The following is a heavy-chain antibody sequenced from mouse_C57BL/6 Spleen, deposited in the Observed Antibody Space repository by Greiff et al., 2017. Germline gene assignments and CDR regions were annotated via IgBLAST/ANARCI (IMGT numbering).Heavy chain of an antibody. CDR1: GFTFSDFY. J-gene: IGHJ1*03. D-gene: IGHD2-3*01. Sequence: VKLMESGGGLVQSGRSLRLSCATSGFTFSDFYMEWVRQAPGKGLEWIAASRNKANDYTTEYSASVKGRFIVSRDTSQSILYLQMNALRAEDTAIYYCARDYDGYHGSFDVWGTGTTVTVSS. V-gene: IGHV7-1*01. CDR3: ARDYDGYHGSFDV. CDR2: SRNKANDYTT.